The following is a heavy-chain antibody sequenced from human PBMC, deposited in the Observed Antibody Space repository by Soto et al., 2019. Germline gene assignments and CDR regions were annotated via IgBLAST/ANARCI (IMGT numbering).Heavy chain of an antibody. V-gene: IGHV4-39*01. Sequence: QLQLQESGPGLVKPSETLSLTCTVSGGSISSSSYYWGWIRQPPGKGLGWIGSIYYSGSTYYNPSLKSRVTISVDTSKNQFSLKLSSVTAAATAVYYCARRRATVKGYFDYWGQGTLVTVSS. CDR1: GGSISSSSYY. J-gene: IGHJ4*02. CDR2: IYYSGST. D-gene: IGHD4-17*01. CDR3: ARRRATVKGYFDY.